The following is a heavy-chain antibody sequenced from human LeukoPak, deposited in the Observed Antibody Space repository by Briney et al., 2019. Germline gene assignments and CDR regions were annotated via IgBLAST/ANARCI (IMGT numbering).Heavy chain of an antibody. J-gene: IGHJ4*02. D-gene: IGHD3-10*01. CDR1: GDFISGSDW. Sequence: SGALSLTCAVSGDFISGSDWWSWVRQPPGKGLEWIGEIYHSGSTNYNPSLKSRVSISVDESQNQFSLKLSSVTAADTAVYYCARAGVFNLPYWGQGILVTVSS. V-gene: IGHV4-4*02. CDR3: ARAGVFNLPY. CDR2: IYHSGST.